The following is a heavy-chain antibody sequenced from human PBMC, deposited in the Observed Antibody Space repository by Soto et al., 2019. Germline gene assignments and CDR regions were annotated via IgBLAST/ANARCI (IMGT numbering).Heavy chain of an antibody. V-gene: IGHV3-23*01. CDR1: GLTFTSYA. J-gene: IGHJ5*01. D-gene: IGHD2-15*01. CDR3: AKIYRSCTYSNCYSRSPPDS. CDR2: VTNTGGIT. Sequence: EVQLLESGGGLVQPGGSLRLSCVASGLTFTSYAMTWVRQLPGKGLEWVSSVTNTGGITHYANSVKGRFTISRDNSKNTVYLQMNSLRAEDTAIYYCAKIYRSCTYSNCYSRSPPDSWGQGTLVTVSA.